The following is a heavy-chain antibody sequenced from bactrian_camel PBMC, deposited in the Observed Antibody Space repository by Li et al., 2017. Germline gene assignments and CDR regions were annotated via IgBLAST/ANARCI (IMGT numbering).Heavy chain of an antibody. CDR2: ILMSGSGA. J-gene: IGHJ4*01. Sequence: VQLVESGGGSVQTGGSLRLSCAASGYLASGTYMAWFRQAPGKGLEWVATILMSGSGAHYPDSVKGRFTISRENAKNTVYLQMNNLKSEDTALYYCAREEVIRDGTVPGPYFYWGQGTQVTVS. CDR1: GYLASGTY. CDR3: AREEVIRDGTVPGPYFY. D-gene: IGHD5*01. V-gene: IGHV3S40*01.